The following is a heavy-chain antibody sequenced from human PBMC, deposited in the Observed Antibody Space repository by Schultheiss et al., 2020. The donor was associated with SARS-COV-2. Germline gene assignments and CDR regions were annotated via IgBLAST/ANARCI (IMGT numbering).Heavy chain of an antibody. Sequence: SETLSLTCTVSGYSISSGYYWGWIRQPPGKGLEWIGYIYYSGSTYYNPSLKSRVTISVDTSKNQFSLKLSSVTAADTAVYYCARGYDSSGPTGYYFDYWGQGTLVTVSS. CDR2: IYYSGST. CDR1: GYSISSGYY. V-gene: IGHV4-38-2*02. D-gene: IGHD3-22*01. J-gene: IGHJ4*02. CDR3: ARGYDSSGPTGYYFDY.